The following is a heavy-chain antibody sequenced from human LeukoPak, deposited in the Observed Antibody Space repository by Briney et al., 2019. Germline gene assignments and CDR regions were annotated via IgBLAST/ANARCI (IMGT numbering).Heavy chain of an antibody. D-gene: IGHD3/OR15-3a*01. Sequence: GGSLRLSCAASGFTFSSYSMNWVRQAPGKGLEWVSSISSSSSYIYYADSVKGRFTISRDNAKNSLYLQMNSLRAEDTAVYYCARVGPAGHDAFDIWGQGTMVTASS. CDR3: ARVGPAGHDAFDI. J-gene: IGHJ3*02. CDR2: ISSSSSYI. CDR1: GFTFSSYS. V-gene: IGHV3-21*01.